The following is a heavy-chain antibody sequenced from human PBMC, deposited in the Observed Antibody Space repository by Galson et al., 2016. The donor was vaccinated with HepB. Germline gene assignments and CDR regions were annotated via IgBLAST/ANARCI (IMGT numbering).Heavy chain of an antibody. Sequence: SLRLSCAASGFTFRSYWMHWVRQGPGKGLVWVSRINSDGSSTRYADSVKGRFTISRDNAKNTLYLQMNSLRAGDTAVYYCARDRGYTNAFDIWGQGTMVTVSS. V-gene: IGHV3-74*01. CDR2: INSDGSST. D-gene: IGHD5-12*01. CDR3: ARDRGYTNAFDI. CDR1: GFTFRSYW. J-gene: IGHJ3*02.